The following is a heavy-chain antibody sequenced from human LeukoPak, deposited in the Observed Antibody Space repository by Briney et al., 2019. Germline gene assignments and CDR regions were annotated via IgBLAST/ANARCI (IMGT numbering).Heavy chain of an antibody. J-gene: IGHJ5*02. Sequence: KPSETLSLTCTVSGGSISSGGYSWSWIRQPPGKGLEWIGYIYHSGSTYYNPSLKSRVTISVDRSKNQFSLKLSSVTAADTAVYYCARNWIYGDDNWFDPWGQGTLVTVSS. CDR2: IYHSGST. CDR1: GGSISSGGYS. CDR3: ARNWIYGDDNWFDP. V-gene: IGHV4-30-2*01. D-gene: IGHD4-17*01.